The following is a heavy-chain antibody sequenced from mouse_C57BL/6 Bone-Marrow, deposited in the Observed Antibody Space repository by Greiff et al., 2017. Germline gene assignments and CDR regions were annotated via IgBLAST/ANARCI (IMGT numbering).Heavy chain of an antibody. CDR3: ATNSYYYGSRGYFDV. CDR1: GYTFTSYW. CDR2: IHPYSGST. J-gene: IGHJ1*03. D-gene: IGHD1-1*01. V-gene: IGHV1-64*01. Sequence: QVQLQPPGAELVKPGASVKLSFKASGYTFTSYWMHWVKQGPGQGLEWIGMIHPYSGSTTYNEKFKSKATLTVYKSSRTAYMQLSSLTSEDSAVYYCATNSYYYGSRGYFDVWGTGTTVTVSS.